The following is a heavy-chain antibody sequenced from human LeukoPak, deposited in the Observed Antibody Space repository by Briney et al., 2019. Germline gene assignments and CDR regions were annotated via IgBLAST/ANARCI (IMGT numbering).Heavy chain of an antibody. CDR2: INPSGGST. D-gene: IGHD2-2*01. CDR1: GYTFTSYY. Sequence: ASVKVSCKASGYTFTSYYMHWVRQAPGQGLEWMGIINPSGGSTSYAQKFQGRVTMTRDTSTNTVYMELSSLRSEDTAVYYCASGEYCSSTSCSPRIDAFDIWGQGTMVTVSS. J-gene: IGHJ3*02. V-gene: IGHV1-46*01. CDR3: ASGEYCSSTSCSPRIDAFDI.